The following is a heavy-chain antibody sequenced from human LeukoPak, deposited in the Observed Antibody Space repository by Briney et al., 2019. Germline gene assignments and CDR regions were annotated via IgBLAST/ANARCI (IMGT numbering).Heavy chain of an antibody. CDR3: ARSDGYNLPPDY. D-gene: IGHD5-24*01. J-gene: IGHJ4*02. Sequence: PSETLSLTCAVYGGSFSGYYWSWIRQPPGKGLEWIGEINHSGSTNYNPSLKSRVTISVDTSKNQSSLKLSSVTAADTAVYYCARSDGYNLPPDYWGQGTLVTVSS. CDR1: GGSFSGYY. V-gene: IGHV4-34*01. CDR2: INHSGST.